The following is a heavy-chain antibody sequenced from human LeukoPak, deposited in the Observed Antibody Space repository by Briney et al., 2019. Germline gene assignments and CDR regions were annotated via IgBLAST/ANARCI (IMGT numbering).Heavy chain of an antibody. Sequence: GGSLRLSCVASGFTFTNNGMMWVRQAPGKGLVWVSYINNDGRSTTYADSVKGRFTISRDNAKNTLYLQMNSLRAEDTAMYYCTRNYNGMSYWGQGTLVIVSS. D-gene: IGHD1-26*01. V-gene: IGHV3-74*01. CDR3: TRNYNGMSY. CDR1: GFTFTNNG. J-gene: IGHJ4*02. CDR2: INNDGRST.